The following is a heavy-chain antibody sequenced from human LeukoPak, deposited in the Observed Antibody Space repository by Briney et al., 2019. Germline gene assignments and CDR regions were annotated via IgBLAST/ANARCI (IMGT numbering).Heavy chain of an antibody. Sequence: SETLSLTCAVYGGSFSGYYWSWIRQPPGKGLEWIGEINHSGSTNYNPSLKSRVTISVDTSKNQFSLKLSSVTAADTAVYYCARIRGIPFDYWGQGTLVTVPS. CDR3: ARIRGIPFDY. V-gene: IGHV4-34*01. D-gene: IGHD1-26*01. CDR2: INHSGST. J-gene: IGHJ4*02. CDR1: GGSFSGYY.